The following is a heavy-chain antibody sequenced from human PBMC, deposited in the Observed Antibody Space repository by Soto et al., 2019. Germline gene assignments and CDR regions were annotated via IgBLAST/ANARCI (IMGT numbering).Heavy chain of an antibody. V-gene: IGHV3-64*02. CDR3: ARARCSSGQCYYFDY. CDR1: GFTFSSYN. J-gene: IGHJ4*02. D-gene: IGHD2-15*01. Sequence: EVQLVESGEGLVQPGGSLRLSCAASGFTFSSYNIHWIRQAPGKGLEFVSAISRSGDRTYYAPSVKGRFTITRDNSKNTVWLQMGSLRAEDMAVYYCARARCSSGQCYYFDYWGRGALVSVSS. CDR2: ISRSGDRT.